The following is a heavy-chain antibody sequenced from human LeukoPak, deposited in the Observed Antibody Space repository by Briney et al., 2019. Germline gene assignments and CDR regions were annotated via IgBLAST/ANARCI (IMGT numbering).Heavy chain of an antibody. D-gene: IGHD5-18*01. V-gene: IGHV3-7*01. Sequence: PGGSRSPSCAPSEFTLSTFWMSWVRRAPGKGLKWLANIKQDGSEKYYVDSVKGRFTISGDNAKNALYLQMNSLRAEDTAVYYCARYSYGHDAFDIWGQGTMVTVSS. CDR2: IKQDGSEK. CDR1: EFTLSTFW. J-gene: IGHJ3*02. CDR3: ARYSYGHDAFDI.